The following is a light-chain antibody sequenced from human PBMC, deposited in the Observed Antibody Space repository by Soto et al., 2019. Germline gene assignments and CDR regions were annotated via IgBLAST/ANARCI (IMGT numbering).Light chain of an antibody. V-gene: IGLV1-40*01. J-gene: IGLJ1*01. CDR2: GNT. Sequence: QSALTQPPSVSGAPGQRVTISCTGSSSNIGAGYAVHWYQQLPGKAPKLLIYGNTNRPSGVPDRFSGSKSGTSASLAITGLQAEDEADYYCQSYDSSLSASYVFGGGTMVTVL. CDR1: SSNIGAGYA. CDR3: QSYDSSLSASYV.